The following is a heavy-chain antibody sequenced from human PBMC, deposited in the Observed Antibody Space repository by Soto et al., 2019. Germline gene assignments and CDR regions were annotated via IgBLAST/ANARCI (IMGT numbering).Heavy chain of an antibody. CDR2: ISPYNGNT. Sequence: QVQLVQSGAEVKKPGASVKVSCKASGYNFNTYDISWVRQAPGQGLEWMGWISPYNGNTNSAQKLQGRVTMTTDTSTNTAYMELRSLRSDDTAVYYCARGPYGSGSYQVPYGMDVWGQGTTVTVSS. D-gene: IGHD3-10*01. V-gene: IGHV1-18*01. CDR3: ARGPYGSGSYQVPYGMDV. J-gene: IGHJ6*02. CDR1: GYNFNTYD.